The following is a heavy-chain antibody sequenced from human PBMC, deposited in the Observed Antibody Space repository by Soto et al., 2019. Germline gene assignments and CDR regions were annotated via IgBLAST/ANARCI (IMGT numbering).Heavy chain of an antibody. CDR3: AHRVPYNSYWDGGWLDP. V-gene: IGHV2-5*02. J-gene: IGHJ5*02. Sequence: QITLKESGPPLLEPTQTLTLTCSFSGFSLTSSGVGVGWLRQAPGKALECLGIIYWDGDRRYNPSLRQRLTITQDTSKHHVVLTMTYREPVDPATYYCAHRVPYNSYWDGGWLDPWGQGTLVTAS. D-gene: IGHD1-20*01. CDR1: GFSLTSSGVG. CDR2: IYWDGDR.